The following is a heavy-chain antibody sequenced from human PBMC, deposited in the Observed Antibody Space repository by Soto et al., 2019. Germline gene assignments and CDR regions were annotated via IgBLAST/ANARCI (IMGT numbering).Heavy chain of an antibody. J-gene: IGHJ3*02. V-gene: IGHV1-69*01. D-gene: IGHD6-19*01. CDR3: ARNIPYSSGGHDALDI. Sequence: QVQLVQSGAEVKKPGSSVKVSCKASGGTFSSYAITWVRQAPGQGHEWMGGLIPIFGTANYAQKFQGRVTIAADESTSTVYMELSSLRSEDTAVYYCARNIPYSSGGHDALDIWGQVTMVTVSS. CDR1: GGTFSSYA. CDR2: LIPIFGTA.